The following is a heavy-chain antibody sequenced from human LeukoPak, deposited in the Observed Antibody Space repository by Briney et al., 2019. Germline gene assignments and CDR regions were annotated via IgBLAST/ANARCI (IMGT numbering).Heavy chain of an antibody. Sequence: ASVKVSCKASGYTFTSYAMHWVRQAPGQRLEWMGWINAGNGNTKYSQEFQGRVTMTRDTSISTAYMELSRLRSDDTAVYYCARDHYGEKTIDYWGQGTLVTVSS. CDR3: ARDHYGEKTIDY. J-gene: IGHJ4*02. CDR1: GYTFTSYA. CDR2: INAGNGNT. D-gene: IGHD3-16*01. V-gene: IGHV1-3*01.